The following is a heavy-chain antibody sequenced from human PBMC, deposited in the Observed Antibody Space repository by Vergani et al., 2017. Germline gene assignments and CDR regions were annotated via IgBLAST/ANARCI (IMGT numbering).Heavy chain of an antibody. V-gene: IGHV3-23*01. CDR3: AKEGYGDYFVHAFDI. CDR1: GFTFDTYT. CDR2: ISSGGGDI. Sequence: EVQLLESGGGLVQPGGSRRLSCAGAGFTFDTYTMAYVRQAPGKGLEWVATISSGGGDIFYADSVKGRFTISRDNSKNTLYLQMNSLRAEDTAVYYCAKEGYGDYFVHAFDIWGQGTMVTVSS. D-gene: IGHD4-17*01. J-gene: IGHJ3*02.